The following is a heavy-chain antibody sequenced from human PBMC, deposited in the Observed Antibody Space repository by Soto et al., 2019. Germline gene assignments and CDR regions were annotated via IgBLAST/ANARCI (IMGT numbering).Heavy chain of an antibody. CDR1: GGSFSSGAYY. CDR3: ARVSASGTRWFDP. V-gene: IGHV4-31*03. D-gene: IGHD6-13*01. J-gene: IGHJ5*02. CDR2: ISYRGTA. Sequence: QVQLQESGPGLVKPSQNLSLTCTVSGGSFSSGAYYWSWVRRHPGMGLEWIGYISYRGTAYYNPSLKSRLTFSVAASKNQSSLRLSSVTAADTAVYYCARVSASGTRWFDPWGQGTLVTVSS.